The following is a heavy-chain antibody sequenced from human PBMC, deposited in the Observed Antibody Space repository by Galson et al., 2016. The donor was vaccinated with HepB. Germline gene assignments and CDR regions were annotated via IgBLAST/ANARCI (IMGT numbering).Heavy chain of an antibody. Sequence: SLRLSCAASGFTFDTYAMSWVRQAPEKGLEWVSIISGSGASTYYADSLKGRFTISRDNSKNTVSLQMNSLRAEDTAIYYCAKAKKYSTDIVVSPASRWGQGTTVTVSS. CDR3: AKAKKYSTDIVVSPASR. CDR1: GFTFDTYA. D-gene: IGHD2-2*01. J-gene: IGHJ6*02. CDR2: ISGSGAST. V-gene: IGHV3-23*01.